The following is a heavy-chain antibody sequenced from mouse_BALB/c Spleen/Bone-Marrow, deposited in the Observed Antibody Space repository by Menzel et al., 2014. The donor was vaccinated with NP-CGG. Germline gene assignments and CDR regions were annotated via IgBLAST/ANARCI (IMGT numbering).Heavy chain of an antibody. CDR1: GYSFTGYY. CDR3: ARGDWFTY. V-gene: IGHV1-42*01. J-gene: IGHJ3*01. Sequence: VQLQQSGPELVKPGTSVKISCKASGYSFTGYYMHWVKQSHVKSLEWIGRINPYTGATTYNQNFNVKASLTVDKSSSXAYMELHSLTSEDSAVYYCARGDWFTYWGQGTLVTVSA. CDR2: INPYTGAT.